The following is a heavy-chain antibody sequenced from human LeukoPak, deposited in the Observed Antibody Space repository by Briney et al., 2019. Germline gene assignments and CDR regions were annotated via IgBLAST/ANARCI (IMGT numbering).Heavy chain of an antibody. Sequence: GGSLRLSCAASGFTFSSYWMSWVRQAPGKGLEWIGFISGGTTEYAASVKGRFTISRDDSTSIAYLQMNSLTTEDTAAYYCSRGSGWLSVYWGQGTLVTVSS. V-gene: IGHV3-49*04. CDR3: SRGSGWLSVY. CDR1: GFTFSSYW. CDR2: ISGGTT. J-gene: IGHJ4*02. D-gene: IGHD6-19*01.